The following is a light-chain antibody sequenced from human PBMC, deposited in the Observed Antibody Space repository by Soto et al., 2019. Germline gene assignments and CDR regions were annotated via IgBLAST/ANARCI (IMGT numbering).Light chain of an antibody. CDR1: QSISSY. CDR3: QQSYSTLSIT. Sequence: DIQMTHSPSSLSASLGDRVTITCRASQSISSYLNWYQQKPGKAPKLLIYAASSLQSGVPSRFSGSGSGTDFTLTISSLQPEDFATYYCQQSYSTLSITFGQGTRLEIK. J-gene: IGKJ5*01. V-gene: IGKV1-39*01. CDR2: AAS.